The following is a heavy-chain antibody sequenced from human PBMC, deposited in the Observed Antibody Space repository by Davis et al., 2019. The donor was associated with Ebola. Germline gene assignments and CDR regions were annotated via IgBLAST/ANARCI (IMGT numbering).Heavy chain of an antibody. CDR3: ARHDIRYYDILTGYSPPRY. J-gene: IGHJ4*02. Sequence: GESLKTSCKGSGYSFTSYWISWVRQMPGKGLEWMGRIDPSDSYTNYSPSFQGQVTISADKSISTAYLQWSSLKAADTAMYYCARHDIRYYDILTGYSPPRYWGQGTLVTVSS. CDR1: GYSFTSYW. D-gene: IGHD3-9*01. CDR2: IDPSDSYT. V-gene: IGHV5-10-1*04.